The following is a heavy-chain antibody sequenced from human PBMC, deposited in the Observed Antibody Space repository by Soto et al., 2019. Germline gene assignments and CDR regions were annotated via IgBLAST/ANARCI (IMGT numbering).Heavy chain of an antibody. D-gene: IGHD6-13*01. CDR3: ARVRASSWYLSYFDY. J-gene: IGHJ4*02. CDR2: INHSGST. Sequence: SETLSLTCAVYDGSFSSYYWSWIRQPPGKGLEWIGEINHSGSTNYNPSLKSRVTISVDTSKNQFSLKLSSVTAADTAVYYCARVRASSWYLSYFDYWGQGTLVTVSS. V-gene: IGHV4-34*01. CDR1: DGSFSSYY.